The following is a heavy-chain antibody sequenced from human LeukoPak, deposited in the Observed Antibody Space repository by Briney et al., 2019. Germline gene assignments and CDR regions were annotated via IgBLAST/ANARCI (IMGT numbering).Heavy chain of an antibody. CDR3: ARADFWSGFEDY. D-gene: IGHD3-3*01. CDR2: IYYSGST. CDR1: VGSISSSSYY. J-gene: IGHJ4*02. Sequence: PSQSLSLTCTVSVGSISSSSYYWGWIRQPPGKGLEWIGSIYYSGSTYYNPSLKSRVTISLDTSKNQFSLKLSSVTAADTAVYYCARADFWSGFEDYWGQGTLVTVSS. V-gene: IGHV4-39*07.